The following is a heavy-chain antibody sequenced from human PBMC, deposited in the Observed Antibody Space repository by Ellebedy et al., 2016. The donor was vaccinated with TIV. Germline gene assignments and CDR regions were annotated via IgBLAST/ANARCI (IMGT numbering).Heavy chain of an antibody. CDR2: ISGSGTTT. CDR1: RFTFRSSA. J-gene: IGHJ6*02. CDR3: AKAIVGKFYYGMDV. Sequence: PGGSLRLSCAASRFTFRSSAMTWVRQAPGKGLEWVSGISGSGTTTSYMDSVKGRFSISRDNSKNTVYLQLNSLRAEDTAVYFCAKAIVGKFYYGMDVWGQGTTITVSS. D-gene: IGHD3-3*01. V-gene: IGHV3-23*01.